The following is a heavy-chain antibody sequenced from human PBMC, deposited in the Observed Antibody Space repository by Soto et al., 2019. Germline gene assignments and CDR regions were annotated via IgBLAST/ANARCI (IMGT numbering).Heavy chain of an antibody. D-gene: IGHD3-22*01. Sequence: GGSLRLSCAASGFTFSSYGMHWVRQAPGKGLEWVAVISYDGSNKYYADSVKGRFTISRDNSKNTLYLQMNSLRAEDTAVYYCARWGHYYDSSGYYPYYYYGMDVWGQGTTVTVSS. J-gene: IGHJ6*02. CDR2: ISYDGSNK. CDR3: ARWGHYYDSSGYYPYYYYGMDV. CDR1: GFTFSSYG. V-gene: IGHV3-30*03.